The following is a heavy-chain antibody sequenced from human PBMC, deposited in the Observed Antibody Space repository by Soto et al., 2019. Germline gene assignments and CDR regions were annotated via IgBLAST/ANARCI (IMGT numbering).Heavy chain of an antibody. V-gene: IGHV3-33*01. CDR2: IWYDGSNK. CDR3: ARGHYYDSSGYYYDNIFDY. Sequence: LRLSCAASGFTFSSYGMHWVRQAPGKGLEWVAVIWYDGSNKYYADSVKGRFTISRDNSKNTLYLQMNSLRAEDTAVYYCARGHYYDSSGYYYDNIFDYWGQGTLVTVSS. J-gene: IGHJ4*02. D-gene: IGHD3-22*01. CDR1: GFTFSSYG.